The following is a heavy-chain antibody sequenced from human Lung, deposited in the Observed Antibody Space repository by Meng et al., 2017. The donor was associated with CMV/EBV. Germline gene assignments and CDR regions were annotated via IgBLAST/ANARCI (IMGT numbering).Heavy chain of an antibody. V-gene: IGHV6-1*01. CDR3: ARGINGGCGD. CDR2: TYYRSKWYH. D-gene: IGHD4-23*01. CDR1: GDIVSSNSAA. J-gene: IGHJ4*02. Sequence: VHLPQSGPGLVKPSQTLSPPCAISGDIVSSNSAAWHWIRQPPSRGLEWLGRTYYRSKWYHEYAVSVKSRITISPDTPKNQFSLQLNSMTPEDTAVYYCARGINGGCGDWGQGTLVTVSS.